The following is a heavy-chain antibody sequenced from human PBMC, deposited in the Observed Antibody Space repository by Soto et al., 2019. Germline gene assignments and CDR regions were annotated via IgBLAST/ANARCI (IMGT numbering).Heavy chain of an antibody. CDR3: ARDPYGGYIFDS. Sequence: QVQLVESGGGVVQPGTSLRLSCAASGFLFRNYAMHWVRQSPAKGLEWLAVISFDGANIFYAGAAKGRFTISRDSSKQTLYLQLDSLRPEDTGVYFCARDPYGGYIFDSWGQGTQVTLSS. D-gene: IGHD5-12*01. V-gene: IGHV3-30-3*01. J-gene: IGHJ4*02. CDR1: GFLFRNYA. CDR2: ISFDGANI.